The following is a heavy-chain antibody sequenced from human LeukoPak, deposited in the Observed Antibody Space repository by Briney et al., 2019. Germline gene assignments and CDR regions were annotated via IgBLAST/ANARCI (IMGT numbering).Heavy chain of an antibody. CDR1: GGSISTYY. J-gene: IGHJ4*02. D-gene: IGHD2/OR15-2a*01. CDR2: IYYSGIT. V-gene: IGHV4-59*08. CDR3: ARQSSPFYFVDY. Sequence: SETLSLTCTVSGGSISTYYWSWVRQPPGKGLEWIAYIYYSGITNYNPSLKSRVTMSVDTSKNQFSLRLKSVTAADTAVYFCARQSSPFYFVDYWGQGIPVTVSS.